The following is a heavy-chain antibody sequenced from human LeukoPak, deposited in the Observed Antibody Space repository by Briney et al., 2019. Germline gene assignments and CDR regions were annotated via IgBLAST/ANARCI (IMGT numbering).Heavy chain of an antibody. D-gene: IGHD5-12*01. J-gene: IGHJ4*02. CDR3: ARMLRGYRSPSYN. V-gene: IGHV4-59*01. CDR1: GGSISSYY. CDR2: IYYSGST. Sequence: SETLSLTCTVSGGSISSYYWSWIRQPPGKGLEWIGYIYYSGSTNYNPSLKSRVTISVDTSKNQFSLKLSSVTAADTAVYYCARMLRGYRSPSYNWGQGTLVTVSS.